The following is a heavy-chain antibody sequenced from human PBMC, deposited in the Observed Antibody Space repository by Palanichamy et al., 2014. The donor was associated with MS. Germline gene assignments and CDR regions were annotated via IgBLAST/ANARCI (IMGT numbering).Heavy chain of an antibody. J-gene: IGHJ4*02. CDR3: AREIAAAGTWYFDY. Sequence: EVQLVESGGGLVQPGGSLRLSCAASGFTVSSNYMSWVRQXPGKGLEWVSVIYSGGSTYYADSVKGRFTISRDNSKNTLYLQMNSLRAEDTAVYYCAREIAAAGTWYFDYWGQGTLVTVSS. CDR1: GFTVSSNY. D-gene: IGHD6-13*01. V-gene: IGHV3-66*02. CDR2: IYSGGST.